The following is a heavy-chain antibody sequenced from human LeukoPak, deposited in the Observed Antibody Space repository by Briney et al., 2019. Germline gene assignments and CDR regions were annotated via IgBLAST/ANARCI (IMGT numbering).Heavy chain of an antibody. CDR3: ARGALHVFDY. V-gene: IGHV3-48*03. CDR2: ISTSGSTT. Sequence: GGSLRLSCAASGFTFSDYEINWVRQAPGKGLEWVPCISTSGSTTYYADSVKGRFTISRDNAKNSLFLQMSTLTAEDTAVYYCARGALHVFDYWGQGTPVTVSS. CDR1: GFTFSDYE. J-gene: IGHJ4*02. D-gene: IGHD3-10*02.